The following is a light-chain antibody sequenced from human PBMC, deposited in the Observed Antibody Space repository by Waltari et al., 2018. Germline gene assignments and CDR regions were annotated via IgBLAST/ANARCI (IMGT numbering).Light chain of an antibody. CDR2: GAS. J-gene: IGKJ5*01. Sequence: EIVLTQSQATLSLSPGERVTLSCRASQSVDNYLLWYQQKPGQTPRLLLSGASNRATGLPARFSGSGSGTDFTLTIDSLESEDFAVYYCHQRSNWPITFGQGTRLEIK. CDR3: HQRSNWPIT. CDR1: QSVDNY. V-gene: IGKV3-11*01.